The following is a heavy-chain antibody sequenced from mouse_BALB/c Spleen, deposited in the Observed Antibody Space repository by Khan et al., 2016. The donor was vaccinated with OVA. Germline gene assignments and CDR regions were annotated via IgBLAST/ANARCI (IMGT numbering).Heavy chain of an antibody. CDR2: IYPDSANA. V-gene: IGHV1-84*02. CDR3: AERFDF. J-gene: IGHJ2*01. Sequence: QVQLQQSGPELVKPGASVKISCKASGYTFTDYYINWVKQKPGQGFEWIGWIYPDSANAKYTEKFKGKATLTVDTSASTAFMQFSSLTSEDTAVYFCAERFDFWGQGTTLTVSS. CDR1: GYTFTDYY.